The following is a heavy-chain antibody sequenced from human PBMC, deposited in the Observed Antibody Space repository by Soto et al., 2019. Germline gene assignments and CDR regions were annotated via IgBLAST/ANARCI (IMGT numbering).Heavy chain of an antibody. V-gene: IGHV4-59*01. CDR3: ARGYSSGWSKWFDP. CDR1: GGSISSYY. D-gene: IGHD6-19*01. Sequence: ETLSLTWTDSGGSISSYYWSWIRQPPGKGLEWIGYIYYSGSTNYNPSLKSRVTISVDTSKNQFSLKLSSVTAADTAVYYCARGYSSGWSKWFDPWGQGTLVTVSS. J-gene: IGHJ5*02. CDR2: IYYSGST.